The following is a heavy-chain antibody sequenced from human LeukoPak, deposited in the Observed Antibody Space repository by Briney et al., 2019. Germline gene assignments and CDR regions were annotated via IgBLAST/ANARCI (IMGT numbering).Heavy chain of an antibody. CDR2: ISGRSDNT. Sequence: GASLRLSCAASGFIFSNYAMYWVRQAPGKGLEWVSAISGRSDNTYYADSVKGRFTLSRESSKNTLYLQMNSLRADDTAVYYCAKWGDYDVLTGYYVSDFWGQGTLVTVSS. V-gene: IGHV3-23*01. D-gene: IGHD3-9*01. CDR1: GFIFSNYA. CDR3: AKWGDYDVLTGYYVSDF. J-gene: IGHJ4*02.